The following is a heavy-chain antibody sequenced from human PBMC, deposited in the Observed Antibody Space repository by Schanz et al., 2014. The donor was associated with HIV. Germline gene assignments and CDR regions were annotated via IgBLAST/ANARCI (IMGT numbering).Heavy chain of an antibody. V-gene: IGHV1-8*01. CDR3: AREGGQYKHYGMDV. CDR1: GYTFINYD. CDR2: MNPSTGNS. D-gene: IGHD1-20*01. J-gene: IGHJ6*02. Sequence: QVQLVQSGAEVKKPGASVKVSCKASGYTFINYDIHWVRQASGLGLEWMGWMNPSTGNSGYAQMFQVRVTMTRDTSISTAYMEVSRLRSDDTAVYYCAREGGQYKHYGMDVWGQGTTVTVSS.